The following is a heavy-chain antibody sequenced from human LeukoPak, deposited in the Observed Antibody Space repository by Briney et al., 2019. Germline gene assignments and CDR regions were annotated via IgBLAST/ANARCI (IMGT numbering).Heavy chain of an antibody. CDR3: ARLADYDSSGYLSY. D-gene: IGHD3-22*01. CDR1: GYTFTNCY. V-gene: IGHV1-46*01. CDR2: IDPSGGSR. Sequence: ASVKVSCKASGYTFTNCYMHWVRQAPGQGLEWMGIIDPSGGSRNYAQKFQGRVTMTRDTSTSTVYMELSRLRSEDTAVYYCARLADYDSSGYLSYWGQGTLVTVSS. J-gene: IGHJ4*02.